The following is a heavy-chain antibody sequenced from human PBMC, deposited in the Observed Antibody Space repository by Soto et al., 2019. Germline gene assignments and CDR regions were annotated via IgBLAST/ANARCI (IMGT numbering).Heavy chain of an antibody. J-gene: IGHJ3*01. CDR3: ARGDGALDV. Sequence: EVQLVESGGGLVQPGGSLRLSCAASGFIVSSNYMSWVRQAPGKGLEWVSVIYTSGSTYYSDSVKARFTISRDNSKNIVYLKMSSLRAEDTTVYYCARGDGALDVWGQGTLVTVS. V-gene: IGHV3-66*01. CDR1: GFIVSSNY. CDR2: IYTSGST. D-gene: IGHD3-10*01.